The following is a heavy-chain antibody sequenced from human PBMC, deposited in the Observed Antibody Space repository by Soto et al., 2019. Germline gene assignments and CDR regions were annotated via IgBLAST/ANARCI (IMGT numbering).Heavy chain of an antibody. V-gene: IGHV1-69*01. J-gene: IGHJ4*02. D-gene: IGHD3-22*01. CDR2: IIPIFGTA. CDR3: ARGWGYDSNDYYYAY. Sequence: QVQLVQSGAEVRKPGSSVKVSCKASGGTFSRHAISWVRQAPGQGLEWMGGIIPIFGTANHAQKFQGRVTIIADESTSTVYMEWSSLRAEDTDMYYCARGWGYDSNDYYYAYWGQGTLVIVSS. CDR1: GGTFSRHA.